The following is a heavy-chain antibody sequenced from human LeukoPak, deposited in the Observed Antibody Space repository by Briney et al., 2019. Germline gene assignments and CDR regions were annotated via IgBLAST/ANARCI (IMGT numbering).Heavy chain of an antibody. CDR3: ASLPGDTYYYDSSGYYPNDY. Sequence: PSETLSLTCTVSGGSVSSGTYYWSWIRQPPGKGLEWIGHIYYTGNTHYVPSLKSRVTISVDTSKNQFSLKLSSVTAADTAVYYCASLPGDTYYYDSSGYYPNDYWGQGTLVTVSS. J-gene: IGHJ4*02. D-gene: IGHD3-22*01. CDR2: IYYTGNT. V-gene: IGHV4-61*01. CDR1: GGSVSSGTYY.